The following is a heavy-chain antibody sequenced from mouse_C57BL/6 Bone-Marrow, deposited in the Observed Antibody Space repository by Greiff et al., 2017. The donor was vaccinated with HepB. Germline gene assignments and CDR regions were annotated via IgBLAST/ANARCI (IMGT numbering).Heavy chain of an antibody. V-gene: IGHV5-9-1*02. CDR2: ISSGGDYI. Sequence: EVQGVESGEGLVKPGGSLKLSCAASGFTFSSYAMSWVRQTPEKRLEWVAYISSGGDYIYYADTVKGRFTISRDNARNTLYLQMSSLKSEDTAMYYCTRETPTYYSNYSYYFDYWGQGTTLTVSS. D-gene: IGHD2-5*01. CDR1: GFTFSSYA. J-gene: IGHJ2*01. CDR3: TRETPTYYSNYSYYFDY.